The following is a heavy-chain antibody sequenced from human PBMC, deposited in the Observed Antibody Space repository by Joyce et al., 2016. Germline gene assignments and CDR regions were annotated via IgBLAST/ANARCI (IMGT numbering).Heavy chain of an antibody. Sequence: EVQLVESGERLVQPGGSLRLSCAASGFMFSSYWMIWVRQAQGKGLEGVANINQDGSEKNYVDSVKGRFTNSRDNAKKSLYLQMNSLRAEDTAVYYCAREARMQLTYYYFGLDVWGQGTTVVVSS. D-gene: IGHD5-18*01. CDR1: GFMFSSYW. CDR2: INQDGSEK. V-gene: IGHV3-7*01. J-gene: IGHJ6*02. CDR3: AREARMQLTYYYFGLDV.